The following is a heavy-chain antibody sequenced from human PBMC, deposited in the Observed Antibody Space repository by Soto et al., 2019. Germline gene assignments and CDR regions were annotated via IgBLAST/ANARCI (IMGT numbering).Heavy chain of an antibody. J-gene: IGHJ4*02. V-gene: IGHV3-66*01. CDR2: VYSGGTT. Sequence: EVQLVESGGGLVQPGGSLRLSCAASGFTVSTYYMNWVRQAPGEGLEWVSVVYSGGTTYYADSVRGRFTISRDNSKSTLVLQMNSLRAEDTAVDYWARGRSASSDFDAWGQGTLVTVSS. CDR1: GFTVSTYY. CDR3: ARGRSASSDFDA. D-gene: IGHD3-10*01.